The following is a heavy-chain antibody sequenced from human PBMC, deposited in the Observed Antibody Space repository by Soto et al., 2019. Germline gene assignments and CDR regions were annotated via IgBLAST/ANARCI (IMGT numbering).Heavy chain of an antibody. D-gene: IGHD5-18*01. CDR2: INTNTGNP. CDR3: ARAQDTAMVISHYYYGMDV. J-gene: IGHJ6*02. Sequence: ASVKVSCKASGYTFTSYAMNWVRQAPGQGLEWMGWINTNTGNPTYAQGFTGRFVFSLDTSVSTAYLQICSLKAEDTAVYYCARAQDTAMVISHYYYGMDVWGQGTTGTVSS. CDR1: GYTFTSYA. V-gene: IGHV7-4-1*01.